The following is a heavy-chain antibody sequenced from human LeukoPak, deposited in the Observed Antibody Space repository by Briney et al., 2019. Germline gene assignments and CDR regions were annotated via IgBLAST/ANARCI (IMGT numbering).Heavy chain of an antibody. Sequence: QPGGSLRLSCAASGSTFSSYWMHWVRQAPGKGLVWVSRINSDGRNTNYADSVKGRFTISRDNAKNTLFLQMNSLRAEDTAVYYCARPRSYDAFDIWGQGTMVTVSS. CDR3: ARPRSYDAFDI. V-gene: IGHV3-74*01. CDR1: GSTFSSYW. D-gene: IGHD6-6*01. CDR2: INSDGRNT. J-gene: IGHJ3*02.